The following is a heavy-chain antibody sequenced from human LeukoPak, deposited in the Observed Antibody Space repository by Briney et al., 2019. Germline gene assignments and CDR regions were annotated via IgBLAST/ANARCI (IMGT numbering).Heavy chain of an antibody. D-gene: IGHD6-13*01. Sequence: ASVKVSCKASGYTFTGYYMHWVRQAPGQGLGWMGWINPNSGGTNYAQKFQGRVTMTRDTSISTAYMELSRLRSGDTAVYYCARDPSSSWSVGYFDYWGQGTLVTVSS. CDR3: ARDPSSSWSVGYFDY. CDR1: GYTFTGYY. J-gene: IGHJ4*02. V-gene: IGHV1-2*02. CDR2: INPNSGGT.